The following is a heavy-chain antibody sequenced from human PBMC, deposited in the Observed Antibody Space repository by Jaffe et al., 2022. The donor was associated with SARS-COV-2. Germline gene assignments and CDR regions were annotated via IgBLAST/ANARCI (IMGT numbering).Heavy chain of an antibody. D-gene: IGHD3-22*01. CDR2: IYYSGST. Sequence: QLQLQESGPGLVKPSETLSLTCTVSGDSISTSSYYWGWIRQPPGKGLEWIGNIYYSGSTYYTPSLKSRVTISVDTSKNQFSLKLSSVTAADTAVYFCARPVRGNYGSSGYYYYWGQGTLVTVSS. J-gene: IGHJ4*02. CDR3: ARPVRGNYGSSGYYYY. V-gene: IGHV4-39*01. CDR1: GDSISTSSYY.